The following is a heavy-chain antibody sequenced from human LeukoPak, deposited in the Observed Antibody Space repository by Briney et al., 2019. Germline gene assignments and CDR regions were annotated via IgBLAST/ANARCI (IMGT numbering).Heavy chain of an antibody. D-gene: IGHD3-10*01. CDR2: IYYSGST. Sequence: PSETLSLTCTVSGGSVSNYYWGWIRQPPGKGLEWIGSIYYSGSTYYNPSLKSRVTISVDTSKNQFSLKLSSVTAADTAVYYCARLSYGSGSYPYYYYYYMDVWGKGTTVTVSS. V-gene: IGHV4-39*07. CDR3: ARLSYGSGSYPYYYYYYMDV. CDR1: GGSVSNYY. J-gene: IGHJ6*03.